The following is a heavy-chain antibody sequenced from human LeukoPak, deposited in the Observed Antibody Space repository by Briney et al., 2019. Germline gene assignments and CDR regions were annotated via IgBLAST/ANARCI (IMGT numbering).Heavy chain of an antibody. Sequence: SETLSLTCTVSGGSISSGNSYWGWIRQPPGKGLEWIGSSKYGGNTYYNPSLKSRVTISLDTSKNQFSLNLSSVTAADTALYFCARDVAYLSFDYWGQGTLVTVSS. D-gene: IGHD2-2*02. CDR3: ARDVAYLSFDY. V-gene: IGHV4-39*07. CDR1: GGSISSGNSY. J-gene: IGHJ4*02. CDR2: SKYGGNT.